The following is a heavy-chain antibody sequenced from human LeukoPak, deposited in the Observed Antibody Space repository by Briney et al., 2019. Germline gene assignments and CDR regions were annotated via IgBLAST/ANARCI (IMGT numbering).Heavy chain of an antibody. J-gene: IGHJ6*03. V-gene: IGHV3-48*01. CDR1: GFTFSSYS. CDR2: ISSSSSTI. Sequence: PGGSLRLSCAASGFTFSSYSMNWFRQAPGKGLEWVSYISSSSSTIYYADSVKGRFTISRDNAKNTLYLQMNSLRAEDTAVYYCAKEAVAGGHYYYYYLDVWGKGTTVTVSS. CDR3: AKEAVAGGHYYYYYLDV. D-gene: IGHD6-19*01.